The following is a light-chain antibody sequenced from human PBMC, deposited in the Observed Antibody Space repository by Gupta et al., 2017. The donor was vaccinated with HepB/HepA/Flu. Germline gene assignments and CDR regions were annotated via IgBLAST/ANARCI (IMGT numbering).Light chain of an antibody. CDR2: EVS. V-gene: IGLV2-23*02. CDR3: CSYTGDLDV. J-gene: IGLJ1*01. CDR1: NSDVGGYNL. Sequence: QSALTQPASVSGSPGQSIAISCTGTNSDVGGYNLVSWYHQYPGKAPKLMIYEVSKRPSGVSNRFSGSKSGNTASLTISGLQAEDEADYYCCSYTGDLDVFGTGTRVTVL.